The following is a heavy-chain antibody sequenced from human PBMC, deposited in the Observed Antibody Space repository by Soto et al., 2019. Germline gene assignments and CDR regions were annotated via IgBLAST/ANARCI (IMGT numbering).Heavy chain of an antibody. Sequence: GGPLRLSCGSSCCTLTKAWMNSVRQAPGKGLEWVGRIKSKTYDETTDYAAPVKGRFTISRDDSINTLYLQMDSLKTEDTAVYYCTAQKDVSRGWLDTWGQGTLVTVPQ. CDR3: TAQKDVSRGWLDT. D-gene: IGHD2-15*01. V-gene: IGHV3-15*07. J-gene: IGHJ5*02. CDR1: CCTLTKAW. CDR2: IKSKTYDETT.